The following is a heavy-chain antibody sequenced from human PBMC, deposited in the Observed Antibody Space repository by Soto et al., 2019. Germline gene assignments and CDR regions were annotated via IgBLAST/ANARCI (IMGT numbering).Heavy chain of an antibody. CDR2: IYSGGRT. V-gene: IGHV3-53*01. D-gene: IGHD3-10*01. CDR3: ATDDGAY. J-gene: IGHJ4*02. CDR1: WLTVSRNY. Sequence: GGSLRLSCAASWLTVSRNYVSWVRQAPGKGLEWVSIIYSGGRTYYADSVKGRFTISRDNSKNTLYLQMNSLRAEDTAVYYCATDDGAYWGLGTLVTVSS.